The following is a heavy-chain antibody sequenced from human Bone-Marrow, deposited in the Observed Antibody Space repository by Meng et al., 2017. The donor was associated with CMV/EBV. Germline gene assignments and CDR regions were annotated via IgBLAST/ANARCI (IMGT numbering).Heavy chain of an antibody. CDR2: ISYNGSMK. CDR3: ARVGSGSYYGDAFEI. D-gene: IGHD1-26*01. Sequence: SGFTLCRDAMNGVSQAPGKELRWGAVISYNGSMKYYADSGKGRFAISRDNSKNTLYLQMNSLRAEDTAVYYCARVGSGSYYGDAFEIWGQGTMVTVSS. CDR1: GFTLCRDA. J-gene: IGHJ3*02. V-gene: IGHV3-30*09.